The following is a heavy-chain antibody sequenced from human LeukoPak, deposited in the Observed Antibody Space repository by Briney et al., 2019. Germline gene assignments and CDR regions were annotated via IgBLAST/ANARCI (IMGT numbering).Heavy chain of an antibody. D-gene: IGHD3-22*01. J-gene: IGHJ3*02. V-gene: IGHV4-59*01. Sequence: PSETLSLTCTVSGGSTSSYYWSWIRQPPGKGLEWIGYIYYSGSTNYNPSLKSRVTISVDTSKNQFSLKLSSVTAADTAVYYCARDLMYYYDSSGNAFDIWGQGTTVIVPS. CDR2: IYYSGST. CDR1: GGSTSSYY. CDR3: ARDLMYYYDSSGNAFDI.